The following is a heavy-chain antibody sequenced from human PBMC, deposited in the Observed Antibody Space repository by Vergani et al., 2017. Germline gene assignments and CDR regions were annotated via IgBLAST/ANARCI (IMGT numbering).Heavy chain of an antibody. D-gene: IGHD4-17*01. J-gene: IGHJ4*02. CDR3: ARESVPYGDYTRGGGS. CDR1: GGSISSGSYY. CDR2: IYTSGST. V-gene: IGHV4-61*02. Sequence: QVQLQESGPGLVKPSQTLSLTCTVSGGSISSGSYYWSWIPQPAGKGLEWVGRIYTSGSTNYNPSLKSRVTISVDTSTNQVSLKLSSVTAADTAVYYGARESVPYGDYTRGGGSWGQGTLVTVSS.